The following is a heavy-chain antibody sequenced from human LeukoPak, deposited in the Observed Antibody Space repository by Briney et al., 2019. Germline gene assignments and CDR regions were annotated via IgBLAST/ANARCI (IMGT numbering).Heavy chain of an antibody. CDR2: IFYAGTT. J-gene: IGHJ6*02. CDR3: VRREGEWLLRMDV. V-gene: IGHV4-34*12. CDR1: GGSFSGYY. D-gene: IGHD3-3*01. Sequence: SETLSLTCAVYGGSFSGYYWGWIRQPPGKGLEWIGNIFYAGTTYFNPSLKSRVTMSVDTSKNQFSLRLSSVTAADTAVYYCVRREGEWLLRMDVWGQGTTVTVSS.